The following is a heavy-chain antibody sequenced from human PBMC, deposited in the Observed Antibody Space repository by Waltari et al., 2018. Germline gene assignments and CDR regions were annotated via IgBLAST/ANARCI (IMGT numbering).Heavy chain of an antibody. V-gene: IGHV4-30-2*01. CDR2: IYHSGST. CDR1: GGYIRSGGYY. D-gene: IGHD4-17*01. J-gene: IGHJ4*02. CDR3: ARYRSHGDNPYFDY. Sequence: QLQLQQSGSGLVKPSQPLSLTCAVSGGYIRSGGYYWSWIRQPPGKGLEWIGYIYHSGSTYYNPSLKSRVTISVDRSKNQFSLKLSSVTAADTAVYYCARYRSHGDNPYFDYWGQGTLVTVSS.